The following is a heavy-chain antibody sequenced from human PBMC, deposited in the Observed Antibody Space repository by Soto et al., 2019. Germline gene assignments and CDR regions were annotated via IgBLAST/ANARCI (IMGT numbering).Heavy chain of an antibody. V-gene: IGHV4-34*01. Sequence: SETLSLTCAVYGGSFSGYYWSWIRQPPGKGLEWIGEINHSGSTNYNPSLKSRVTISVDTSKNQFSLKLSSVTAADTAVYYCARLRGGYWGQGTLVTVSS. CDR2: INHSGST. CDR1: GGSFSGYY. CDR3: ARLRGGY. J-gene: IGHJ4*02. D-gene: IGHD2-15*01.